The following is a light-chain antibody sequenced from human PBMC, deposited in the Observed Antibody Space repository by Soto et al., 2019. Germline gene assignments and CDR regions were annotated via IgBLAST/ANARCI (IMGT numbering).Light chain of an antibody. J-gene: IGKJ3*01. CDR1: QDIGNY. V-gene: IGKV1-33*01. Sequence: DIQMTHSPSSLSASVGDRVTITCQASQDIGNYLNCYQQKPGKAPHLLIYNASTLETGVPSRFSGSGSGTDFTFTISILQPEDIATYYCQQYNNLPLTFGPGTKVDIK. CDR2: NAS. CDR3: QQYNNLPLT.